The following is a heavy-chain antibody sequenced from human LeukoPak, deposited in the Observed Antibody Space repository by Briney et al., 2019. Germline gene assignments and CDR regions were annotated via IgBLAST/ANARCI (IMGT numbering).Heavy chain of an antibody. V-gene: IGHV4-59*12. D-gene: IGHD3-10*01. CDR1: GVSISSYY. CDR2: IYYSGST. J-gene: IGHJ3*02. Sequence: KPSETLSLTCTVSGVSISSYYWSWIRQPPGKGLEWIGYIYYSGSTNYNPSLKSRVTISVDKSKNQFSLKLSSVTAADRAVYYCARALWFGESYAFDIWGQGTMVTVSS. CDR3: ARALWFGESYAFDI.